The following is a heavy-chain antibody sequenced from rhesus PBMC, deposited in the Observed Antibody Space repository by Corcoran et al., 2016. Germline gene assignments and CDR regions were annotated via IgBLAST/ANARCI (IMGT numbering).Heavy chain of an antibody. CDR1: GGSISSGYG. CDR2: IFGSIGST. CDR3: AKEEDYGNRGHRFDV. Sequence: QVQLQESGPGLVKPSETLSLTCAVSGGSISSGYGWSWIRQPPGKGLEWIGNIFGSIGSTYYNPSLKSRVTISTDTSKNQFSLRLSSVTATDTALYYCAKEEDYGNRGHRFDVWGPGVLITVSS. D-gene: IGHD4-35*01. V-gene: IGHV4S7*01. J-gene: IGHJ5-1*01.